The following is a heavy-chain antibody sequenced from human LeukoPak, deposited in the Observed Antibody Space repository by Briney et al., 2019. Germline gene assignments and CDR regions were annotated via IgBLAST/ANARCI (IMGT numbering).Heavy chain of an antibody. CDR1: GYTFSSHG. CDR3: AKVSVCYGCYLDY. J-gene: IGHJ4*02. V-gene: IGHV3-23*01. D-gene: IGHD3-16*01. CDR2: INGAGDNT. Sequence: PGGSLRLSCAASGYTFSSHGLTWVRQAPGKGLGWVSTINGAGDNTYYAETVKGRFTISRDNSKNTLYLQMHSLRAEDTAIYYCAKVSVCYGCYLDYWGQGTLVTVS.